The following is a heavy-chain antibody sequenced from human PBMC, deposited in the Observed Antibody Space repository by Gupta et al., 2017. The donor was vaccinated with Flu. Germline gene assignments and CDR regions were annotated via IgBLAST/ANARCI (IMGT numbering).Heavy chain of an antibody. J-gene: IGHJ4*02. CDR2: IWHSGRNQ. D-gene: IGHD4-17*01. CDR3: ARDDNDYGDYAGFFDY. V-gene: IGHV3-33*01. CDR1: FTFSSHG. Sequence: FTFSSHGIHWVRQAPGKGLEWVAVIWHSGRNQYYADSVKGRFTISRDNSKNTVYLQMSSLRAEDTAVYYCARDDNDYGDYAGFFDYWGQGTLVTVSS.